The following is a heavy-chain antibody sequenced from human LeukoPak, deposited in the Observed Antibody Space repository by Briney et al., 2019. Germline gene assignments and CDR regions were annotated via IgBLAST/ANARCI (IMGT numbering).Heavy chain of an antibody. CDR3: ARDTLLWFGELLP. Sequence: SETLSLTCTVSGGSISSYFWSWIRQPPGKGLEWIGYIYYSGSTNYNPSLKSRVTISLDTSKNRFSLKLSSVTAADTAVYYCARDTLLWFGELLPWGQGTLVTVSS. J-gene: IGHJ4*02. CDR1: GGSISSYF. V-gene: IGHV4-59*01. CDR2: IYYSGST. D-gene: IGHD3-10*01.